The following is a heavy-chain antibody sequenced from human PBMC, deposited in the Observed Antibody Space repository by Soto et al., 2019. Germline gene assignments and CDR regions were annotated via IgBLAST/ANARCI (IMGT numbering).Heavy chain of an antibody. CDR3: ARLDFRSGYYGGRFDP. V-gene: IGHV4-39*01. J-gene: IGHJ5*02. Sequence: SETLSLTCTVSGDSVNNNDFYWAWIRQPPGKGLEWVVTIFYSGTTYHNPSLKGRVTASVDRSENQFSLKLTSVTASDTAVYYCARLDFRSGYYGGRFDPWGQGTLVTVSS. CDR1: GDSVNNNDFY. D-gene: IGHD3-3*01. CDR2: IFYSGTT.